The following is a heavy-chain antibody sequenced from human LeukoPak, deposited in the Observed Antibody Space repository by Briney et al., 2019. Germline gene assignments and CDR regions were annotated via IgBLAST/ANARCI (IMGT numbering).Heavy chain of an antibody. V-gene: IGHV3-21*01. CDR1: GFTFSSYS. CDR2: ISSSSSYI. D-gene: IGHD3-22*01. CDR3: ARDGGNYYDSSGYFDY. J-gene: IGHJ4*02. Sequence: PGGSLRLSCAASGFTFSSYSMNWVRQAPGKGLEWVSSISSSSSYIYYADSVKGRFTISRDNAKNSLYLQMNSLRAEDTAVYYCARDGGNYYDSSGYFDYWGQGTLVTVSS.